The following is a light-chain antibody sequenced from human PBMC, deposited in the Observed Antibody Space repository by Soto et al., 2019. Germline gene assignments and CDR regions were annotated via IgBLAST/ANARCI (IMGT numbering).Light chain of an antibody. Sequence: DIQMTQSPSTLSAPVGDRVTITCRASQSISSWLAWYQQKPGKAPKFLIYKASNLEVGVPSRFSGSGSGTEFTLTISSLQPDDFATYYCQQYNSYSLTFGGGTKVDIK. J-gene: IGKJ4*01. CDR3: QQYNSYSLT. CDR2: KAS. CDR1: QSISSW. V-gene: IGKV1-5*03.